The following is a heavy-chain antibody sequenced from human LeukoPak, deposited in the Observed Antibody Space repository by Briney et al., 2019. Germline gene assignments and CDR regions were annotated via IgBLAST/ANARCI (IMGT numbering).Heavy chain of an antibody. J-gene: IGHJ3*02. CDR3: ARRGYYYDSSGYSPDGAFDI. V-gene: IGHV4-39*01. Sequence: SETLSLTCTVSGGSISSSSYYWVWIRQPPGKGLEWIGSIYYSGSTYYNPSLKSRVTISVDTSKNQFSLKLSSVTAADTAVYYCARRGYYYDSSGYSPDGAFDIWGQGTMVTVSS. D-gene: IGHD3-22*01. CDR2: IYYSGST. CDR1: GGSISSSSYY.